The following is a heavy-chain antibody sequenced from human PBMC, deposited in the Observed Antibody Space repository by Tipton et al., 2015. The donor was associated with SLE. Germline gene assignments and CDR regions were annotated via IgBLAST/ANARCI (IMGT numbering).Heavy chain of an antibody. CDR3: ARMDDTFFDY. J-gene: IGHJ4*02. Sequence: TLSLTCTVSGGSISSYYWSWIRQPAGKGLEWIGRIYTSGSTNYNPSLKSRVTILVDTSKNQFSLQLNSVTAADTAVYYCARMDDTFFDYWGQGTLVTVSS. CDR2: IYTSGST. D-gene: IGHD3-22*01. CDR1: GGSISSYY. V-gene: IGHV4-4*07.